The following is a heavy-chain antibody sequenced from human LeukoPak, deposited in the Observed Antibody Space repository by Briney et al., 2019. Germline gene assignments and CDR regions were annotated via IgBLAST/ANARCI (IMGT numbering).Heavy chain of an antibody. CDR2: ISYSGST. CDR3: ARLTARSWFDP. CDR1: GGSISNYF. V-gene: IGHV4-59*08. D-gene: IGHD1-14*01. Sequence: PSEALSLTCTVSGGSISNYFWSWIRQPPGKGLECIAYISYSGSTNSNPSLKSRVTISIDTSKNQFSLKLSSVTATDTAVYYCARLTARSWFDPWGQGTLVTVSS. J-gene: IGHJ5*02.